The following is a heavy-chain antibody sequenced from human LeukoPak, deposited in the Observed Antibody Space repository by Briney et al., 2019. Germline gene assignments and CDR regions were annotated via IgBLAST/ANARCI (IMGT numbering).Heavy chain of an antibody. J-gene: IGHJ4*02. CDR1: GYNFFKYA. Sequence: ASVKVSCKTSGYNFFKYAIHWVRQAPGQRFEWMGWIDGGNGDTRFSQKFQDRVSFTRDTFATTVYMELTSLRSEDTAVYYCARDQSRDIRVDFDCWGQGTLVTVSS. V-gene: IGHV1-3*01. CDR3: ARDQSRDIRVDFDC. CDR2: IDGGNGDT. D-gene: IGHD5-24*01.